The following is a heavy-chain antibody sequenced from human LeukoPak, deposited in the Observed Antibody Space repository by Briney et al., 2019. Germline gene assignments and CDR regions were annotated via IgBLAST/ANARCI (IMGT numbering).Heavy chain of an antibody. CDR3: AKDGGNYYYYYMDV. Sequence: PGGSLRLSCAASGFTFSSYGMHWVRRAPGKGLEWVAVISYDGSNKYYADSVKGRFTISRDNSKNTLYLQMNSLRAEDTAVYYCAKDGGNYYYYYMDVWGKGTTVTVSS. V-gene: IGHV3-30*18. J-gene: IGHJ6*03. D-gene: IGHD3-16*01. CDR1: GFTFSSYG. CDR2: ISYDGSNK.